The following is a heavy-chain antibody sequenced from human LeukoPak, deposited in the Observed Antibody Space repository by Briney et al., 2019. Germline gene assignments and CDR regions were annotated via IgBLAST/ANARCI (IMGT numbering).Heavy chain of an antibody. CDR3: AKRGDEYSSSSAWDYYYYYGMDV. V-gene: IGHV3-23*01. J-gene: IGHJ6*02. D-gene: IGHD6-6*01. Sequence: PGGSLRLSCAASGFTFSSYAMSWVRQAPGKGLEWVSAISGSGGSTYYADSVKGRFTISRDNSKNTLYLQMNSLRAEDTAVYYCAKRGDEYSSSSAWDYYYYYGMDVWGQGTTVTVSS. CDR2: ISGSGGST. CDR1: GFTFSSYA.